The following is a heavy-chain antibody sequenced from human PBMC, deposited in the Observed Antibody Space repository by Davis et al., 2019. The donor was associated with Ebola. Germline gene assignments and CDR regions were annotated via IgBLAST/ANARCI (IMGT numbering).Heavy chain of an antibody. CDR3: ARGGISMIVVPRDYYYGVDV. V-gene: IGHV1-2*06. CDR1: GYTFTSYG. D-gene: IGHD3-22*01. Sequence: AASVKVSCKASGYTFTSYGITWVRQAPGQGLEWMGRINPNSGGTNYAQKFQGRVTMTSDTSISTAYMELSRLRSDDTAVYYCARGGISMIVVPRDYYYGVDVWGQGTTVTVSS. CDR2: INPNSGGT. J-gene: IGHJ6*02.